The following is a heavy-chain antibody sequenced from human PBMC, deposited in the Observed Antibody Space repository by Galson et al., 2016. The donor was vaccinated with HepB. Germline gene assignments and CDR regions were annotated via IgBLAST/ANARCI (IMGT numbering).Heavy chain of an antibody. V-gene: IGHV3-23*01. Sequence: SLRLSCAASGITFSPYAMTCVRQAPGKGLEWVSFISAGGGSTKYEESVKGRFTISRDDSKKTLYLQMDSLRADDTAVYYCARVLTQSHYYGMDVWGQGTTVTVSS. J-gene: IGHJ6*02. CDR3: ARVLTQSHYYGMDV. CDR1: GITFSPYA. CDR2: ISAGGGST. D-gene: IGHD3-9*01.